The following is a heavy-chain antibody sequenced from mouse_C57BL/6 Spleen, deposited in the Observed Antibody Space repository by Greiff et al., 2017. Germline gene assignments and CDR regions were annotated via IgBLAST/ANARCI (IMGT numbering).Heavy chain of an antibody. V-gene: IGHV1-66*01. CDR2: IYPGSGNT. J-gene: IGHJ2*01. D-gene: IGHD1-1*01. Sequence: VQLQQSGPELVKPGASVKISCKASGYSFTSYYIHWVKQRPGQGLEWIGWIYPGSGNTKYNEKFKGKATLTADTSSSTAYMQLSSLTSEDSAVYYCARHYGSSYYFDYWGQGITLTVSS. CDR1: GYSFTSYY. CDR3: ARHYGSSYYFDY.